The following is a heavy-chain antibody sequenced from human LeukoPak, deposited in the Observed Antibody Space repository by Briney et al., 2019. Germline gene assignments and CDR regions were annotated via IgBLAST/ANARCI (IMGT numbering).Heavy chain of an antibody. Sequence: GESLQISCKGSGYSFTSYWIGWVRQMPGQGLELMGIIYPSDSDTTYSPSFQGQVTISADKSMNTVYLQWGSLKASDTAMYYCARRGGYCSSTTCYGVSRAFDIWGQGTMVSLSS. D-gene: IGHD2-2*01. V-gene: IGHV5-51*01. CDR1: GYSFTSYW. CDR3: ARRGGYCSSTTCYGVSRAFDI. J-gene: IGHJ3*02. CDR2: IYPSDSDT.